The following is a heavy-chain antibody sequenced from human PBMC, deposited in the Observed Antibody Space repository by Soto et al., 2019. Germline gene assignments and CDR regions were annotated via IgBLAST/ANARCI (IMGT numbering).Heavy chain of an antibody. V-gene: IGHV3-30*18. CDR3: AKAGWGGDYYYGLDV. Sequence: QVQVVESGGGVVRPGRSLRLSCAASGFNFNNYAIHWVRQAPGKGLEWVAVVSFDGSSTYYADSVKGRFTISRDSSNNTVSLQMNSLTNEDTAAYYCAKAGWGGDYYYGLDVWGQGTTVTVSS. CDR2: VSFDGSST. D-gene: IGHD2-21*01. CDR1: GFNFNNYA. J-gene: IGHJ6*02.